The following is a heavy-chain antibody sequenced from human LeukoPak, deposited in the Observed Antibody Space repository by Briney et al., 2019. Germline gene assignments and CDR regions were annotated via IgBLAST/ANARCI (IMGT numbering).Heavy chain of an antibody. D-gene: IGHD5-18*01. V-gene: IGHV4-4*07. Sequence: SETLSLTCTVSGGSISSHSWSWIRQPAGKGLEWIGRIFTSGSTNYNPSLKSRVTISVDTSKNQFSLKLSSVTAADTAVYYCGGNTAMVNYYYYYMDVWGKGTTVTVSS. CDR3: GGNTAMVNYYYYYMDV. CDR2: IFTSGST. CDR1: GGSISSHS. J-gene: IGHJ6*03.